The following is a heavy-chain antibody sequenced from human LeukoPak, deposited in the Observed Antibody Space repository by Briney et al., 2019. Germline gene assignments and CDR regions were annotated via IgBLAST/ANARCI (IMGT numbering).Heavy chain of an antibody. D-gene: IGHD3-16*01. CDR1: VGSFSGYY. CDR2: INHSGST. CDR3: ARGAPWGSIYNYYVMDV. V-gene: IGHV4-34*01. J-gene: IGHJ6*04. Sequence: SETLSLTCAVYVGSFSGYYWSWVRQPPGKGLEWIGEINHSGSTNYNSSLKSRVTISVDTSKNQFSRKLTSVTAADTAVYYCARGAPWGSIYNYYVMDVWDKGTTVTVSS.